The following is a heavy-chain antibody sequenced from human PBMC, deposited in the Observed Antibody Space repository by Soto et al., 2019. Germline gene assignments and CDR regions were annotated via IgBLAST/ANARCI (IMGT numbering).Heavy chain of an antibody. J-gene: IGHJ5*02. CDR3: AASSVVGAAPDQEPYDP. CDR2: IVVGSGNT. D-gene: IGHD1-26*01. CDR1: GFTFTSSA. Sequence: QMQLVQSGPEVKKPGTSVKVSCKASGFTFTSSAVQWVRQARGQRLEWIGWIVVGSGNTNYAQKFQERVTITRDMSTSTADMELSNLRSEDTAVYYCAASSVVGAAPDQEPYDPWGQGTLVTVSS. V-gene: IGHV1-58*01.